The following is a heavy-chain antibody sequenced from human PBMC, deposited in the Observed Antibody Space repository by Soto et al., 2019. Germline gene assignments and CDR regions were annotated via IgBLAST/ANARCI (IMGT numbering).Heavy chain of an antibody. J-gene: IGHJ6*02. V-gene: IGHV3-64*01. CDR3: AREGSRGYGMDV. Sequence: GGSLRLSCAASGFTFSNYAMHWVRQAPGKGLEYVSAISSNGGSTYYANSVKGRFTISRDNSKNTLYLQMGSLRAEDMAVYYCAREGSRGYGMDVWGQGTTVTVSS. CDR1: GFTFSNYA. CDR2: ISSNGGST. D-gene: IGHD2-15*01.